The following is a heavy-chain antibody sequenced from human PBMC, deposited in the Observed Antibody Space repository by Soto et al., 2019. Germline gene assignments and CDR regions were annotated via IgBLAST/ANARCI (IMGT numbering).Heavy chain of an antibody. J-gene: IGHJ6*02. D-gene: IGHD3-3*02. CDR3: AKLHFWSGPRSGYGMDV. Sequence: PGGSLRLSCVASGFTFRDFAMTWVRQAPGEGLEWVSALTPGGETTYYIDSVKGRFTISRDNAKNTLYLQMNSLTAADTAVYYCAKLHFWSGPRSGYGMDVWGQGTTVTVSS. CDR2: LTPGGETT. CDR1: GFTFRDFA. V-gene: IGHV3-23*01.